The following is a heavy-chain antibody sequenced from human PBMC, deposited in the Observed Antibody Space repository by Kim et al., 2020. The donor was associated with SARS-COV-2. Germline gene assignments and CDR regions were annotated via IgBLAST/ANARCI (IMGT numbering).Heavy chain of an antibody. CDR3: AKDCYYDSSGYPSEPDAFDI. J-gene: IGHJ3*02. CDR1: GFTFSSYA. CDR2: ISGSGGST. V-gene: IGHV3-23*01. Sequence: GGSLRLSCAASGFTFSSYAMSWVRQAPGKGLEWVSAISGSGGSTYYADSVKGRFTISRDNSKNTLYLQMNSLRAEDTAVYYCAKDCYYDSSGYPSEPDAFDIWGQGTMVTVSS. D-gene: IGHD3-22*01.